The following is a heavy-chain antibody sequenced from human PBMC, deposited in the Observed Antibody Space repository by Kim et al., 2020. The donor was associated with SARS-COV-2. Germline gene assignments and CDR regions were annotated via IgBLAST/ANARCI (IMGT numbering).Heavy chain of an antibody. CDR3: ARDPDTNGWSDFEW. D-gene: IGHD6-19*01. Sequence: WGSLRLSCAASGFTFSSYWMHWVRQAPGQGLVWVSRVKGDGSSTAYAGFVKGRFTISRDNTKNTVYLQMNSLRAEDTAVYYCARDPDTNGWSDFEWWGQG. V-gene: IGHV3-74*01. CDR1: GFTFSSYW. CDR2: VKGDGSST. J-gene: IGHJ4*02.